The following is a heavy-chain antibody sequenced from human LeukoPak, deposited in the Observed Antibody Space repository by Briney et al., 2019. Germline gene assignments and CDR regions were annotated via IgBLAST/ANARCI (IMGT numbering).Heavy chain of an antibody. CDR1: GFTFSSYS. D-gene: IGHD2/OR15-2a*01. J-gene: IGHJ3*02. Sequence: PGGSLRLSCAASGFTFSSYSMTWVRQAPGMGLEWVSYISSSSSAIYYADSVRGRFTVSRDNGKNSLYLQMNSLRDEDTAVYYCARTSMTAFDIWGQGTMVTVSS. V-gene: IGHV3-48*02. CDR3: ARTSMTAFDI. CDR2: ISSSSSAI.